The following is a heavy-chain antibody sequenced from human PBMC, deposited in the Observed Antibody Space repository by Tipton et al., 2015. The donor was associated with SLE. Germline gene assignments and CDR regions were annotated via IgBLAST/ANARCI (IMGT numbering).Heavy chain of an antibody. CDR3: ARDRGTIGVWFDP. D-gene: IGHD1-7*01. CDR1: GFTFNNYG. V-gene: IGHV3-23*01. J-gene: IGHJ5*02. Sequence: SLRLSCAASGFTFNNYGMSWVRQAPGKGPEWVSGISGSDDKTYYAESVKGRFTISRDNSMNTLYLQMNSLRVEDTAVYHCARDRGTIGVWFDPWGQGTLVSVSS. CDR2: ISGSDDKT.